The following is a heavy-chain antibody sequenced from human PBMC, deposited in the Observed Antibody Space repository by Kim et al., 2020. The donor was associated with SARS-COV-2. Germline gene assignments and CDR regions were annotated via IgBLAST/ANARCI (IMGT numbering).Heavy chain of an antibody. CDR1: GFTFDDYA. CDR2: ISWDGGST. D-gene: IGHD3-9*01. Sequence: GGSLRLPCAASGFTFDDYAMHWVRQAPGKGLEWVSLISWDGGSTYYADSVKGRFTISRDNSKNSLYLQMNSLRAEDTALYYCAKGTRYYDILVGMDVWGQGTTVTVSS. J-gene: IGHJ6*02. V-gene: IGHV3-43D*03. CDR3: AKGTRYYDILVGMDV.